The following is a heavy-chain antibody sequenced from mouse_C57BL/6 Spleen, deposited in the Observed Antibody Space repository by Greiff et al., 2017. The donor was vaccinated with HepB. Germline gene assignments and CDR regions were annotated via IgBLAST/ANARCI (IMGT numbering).Heavy chain of an antibody. V-gene: IGHV1-64*01. J-gene: IGHJ2*01. CDR1: GYTFTSYW. D-gene: IGHD1-1*01. Sequence: QVQLQQSGAELVKPGASVKLSCKASGYTFTSYWMHWVKQRPGQGLEWIGMIHPNSGSTNYNEKFKSKATLTVDKSSSTAYMQLSSLTSEDSAVYYCARRDYYGRHYFDYWGQGTTLTVSS. CDR2: IHPNSGST. CDR3: ARRDYYGRHYFDY.